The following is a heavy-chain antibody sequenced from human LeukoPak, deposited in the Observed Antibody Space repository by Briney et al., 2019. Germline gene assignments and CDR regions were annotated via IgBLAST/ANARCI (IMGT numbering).Heavy chain of an antibody. CDR2: ISGSGDST. V-gene: IGHV3-23*01. CDR3: AKRLSFGVAIGDFDY. Sequence: GGAPRLSCAASGFTFCNYAMSWGRPAPGEGGEWVSPISGSGDSTYYADSVKGRFTISRDSSMETLYLQMNSLRAEDTATYFCAKRLSFGVAIGDFDYWGQGTLVTVSS. D-gene: IGHD3-3*01. CDR1: GFTFCNYA. J-gene: IGHJ4*02.